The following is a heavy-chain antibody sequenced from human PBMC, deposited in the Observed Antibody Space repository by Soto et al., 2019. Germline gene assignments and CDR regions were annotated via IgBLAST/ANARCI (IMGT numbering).Heavy chain of an antibody. V-gene: IGHV4-39*01. CDR1: GGSISSSSYY. Sequence: QLQLQESGPGLVKPSETLSLTCTVSGGSISSSSYYWGWIRQPPGKGLEWIGSIYYSGSTYYNPSLKSRVTISVDTSKNQFSLKLSSVTAADTAVYYCARHVQENIRFYYYYGMDVWGQGTTVTVSS. D-gene: IGHD1-1*01. CDR3: ARHVQENIRFYYYYGMDV. CDR2: IYYSGST. J-gene: IGHJ6*02.